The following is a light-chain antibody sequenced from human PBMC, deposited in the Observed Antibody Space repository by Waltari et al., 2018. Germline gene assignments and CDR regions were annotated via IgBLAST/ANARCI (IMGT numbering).Light chain of an antibody. J-gene: IGLJ3*02. V-gene: IGLV3-27*01. CDR2: KDR. CDR3: YSATDNYRV. CDR1: VLAKKY. Sequence: SYELTQPSSVSVSPGQTARITCSGDVLAKKYARWFQQKPGQAPVVGSYKDRERPSGIPERFSGSSSGTTVTLTISGAQVEDEGDYYCYSATDNYRVFGGGTKLTVL.